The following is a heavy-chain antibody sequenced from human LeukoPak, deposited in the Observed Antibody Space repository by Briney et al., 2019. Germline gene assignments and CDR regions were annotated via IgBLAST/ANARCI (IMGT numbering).Heavy chain of an antibody. CDR3: ARGRLRATTAFYYFDY. CDR1: GGSFSGYY. J-gene: IGHJ4*02. V-gene: IGHV4-34*01. Sequence: PSETLSLTCAVYGGSFSGYYWSWIRQPPGKGLEWIGEIYHSGSTNYNPSLKSRVTIPVDTSKNYFSLKLSHVTATDTAVYYCARGRLRATTAFYYFDYWGQGTLVTVSS. D-gene: IGHD1-26*01. CDR2: IYHSGST.